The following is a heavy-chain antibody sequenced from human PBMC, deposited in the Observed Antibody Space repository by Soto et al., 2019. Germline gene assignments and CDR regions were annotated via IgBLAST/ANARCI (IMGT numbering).Heavy chain of an antibody. V-gene: IGHV5-51*01. CDR3: ARALYSSSWYGLGDYYYGMDV. D-gene: IGHD6-13*01. Sequence: CKGFGYSFTSYWIGWVRLMPGKGLEWMGIIYPGDSDTRYSPSFQGKVTISADKSISTAYLQWSSLKASDTAMYYCARALYSSSWYGLGDYYYGMDVWGQGTTVTVSS. CDR2: IYPGDSDT. CDR1: GYSFTSYW. J-gene: IGHJ6*02.